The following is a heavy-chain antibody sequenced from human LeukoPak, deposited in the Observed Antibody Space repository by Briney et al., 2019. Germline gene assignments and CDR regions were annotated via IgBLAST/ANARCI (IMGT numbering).Heavy chain of an antibody. V-gene: IGHV1-8*01. CDR3: ARGGSSGWYGSGDRFDP. J-gene: IGHJ5*02. CDR1: GYTFTSYD. D-gene: IGHD6-13*01. Sequence: ASVEVSCKASGYTFTSYDINWVRQATGQGLEWMGWMNPNSGNTGYAQKFQGRVTMTRNTSISTAYMELSSLRSEDTAVYYCARGGSSGWYGSGDRFDPWGQGTLVTVSS. CDR2: MNPNSGNT.